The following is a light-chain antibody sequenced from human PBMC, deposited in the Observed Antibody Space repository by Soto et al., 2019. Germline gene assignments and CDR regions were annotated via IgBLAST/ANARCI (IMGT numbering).Light chain of an antibody. CDR3: GTWDSSLSAYV. CDR1: SSNIGNND. V-gene: IGLV1-51*02. J-gene: IGLJ1*01. Sequence: QSVLTQPPSVSAAPGQKVTISCSGSSSNIGNNDVSWYQQLPGTAPKLLIYENNKRPSGIPDRFSGSKSGTSATLGITGLQTGDEADYYCGTWDSSLSAYVFGTGNKLTVL. CDR2: ENN.